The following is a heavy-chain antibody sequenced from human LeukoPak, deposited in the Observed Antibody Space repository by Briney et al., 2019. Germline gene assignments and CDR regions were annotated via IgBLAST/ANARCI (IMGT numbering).Heavy chain of an antibody. CDR3: ARVGYFDWLLYFDY. J-gene: IGHJ4*02. CDR2: IYGADNT. CDR1: GFSVSNNY. Sequence: TGGSLRLSCAASGFSVSNNYMSWVRQAPGKGLEWVSVIYGADNTYYADSVRGRFTVSRDNSKNTVYLQMNSLRAEDTAVYYCARVGYFDWLLYFDYWGQGTLVTVSS. V-gene: IGHV3-66*01. D-gene: IGHD3-9*01.